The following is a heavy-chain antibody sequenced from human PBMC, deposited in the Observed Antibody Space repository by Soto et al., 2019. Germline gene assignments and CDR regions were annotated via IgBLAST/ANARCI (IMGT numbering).Heavy chain of an antibody. J-gene: IGHJ4*02. V-gene: IGHV3-23*01. D-gene: IGHD3-3*01. CDR2: ISGSGGST. CDR1: GFTFSSYA. CDR3: AKDWYFGSTIFGLMFDY. Sequence: EVQVLESGGGLAQPGGSLRLSCAASGFTFSSYAMSWVRQAPGKGLEWVSAISGSGGSTNYADSVKGRFTISRDNSKNTLYLQMNSLRAEDMAVYYCAKDWYFGSTIFGLMFDYWGQGTLVTVSS.